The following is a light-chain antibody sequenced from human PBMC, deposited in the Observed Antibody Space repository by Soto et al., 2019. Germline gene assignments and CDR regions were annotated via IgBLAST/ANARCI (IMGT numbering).Light chain of an antibody. CDR3: LQYGSSPA. J-gene: IGKJ1*01. Sequence: EIVLTQSPGNLSLSPGERATVSCRASQSVSSNYLAWYQQKPGQAPRLLIYGASSRATGIPDRFSGSGSGTDFTLTISRLEPEDFAVYYCLQYGSSPAFGQGTKVDIK. CDR1: QSVSSNY. V-gene: IGKV3-20*01. CDR2: GAS.